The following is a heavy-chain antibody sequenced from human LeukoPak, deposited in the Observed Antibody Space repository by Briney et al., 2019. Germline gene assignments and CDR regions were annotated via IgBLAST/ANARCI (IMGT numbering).Heavy chain of an antibody. CDR1: GFTFSNFW. CDR3: ARGGYSYTWPPSYYYGMDV. D-gene: IGHD5-18*01. V-gene: IGHV3-74*01. CDR2: INGDGSST. J-gene: IGHJ6*02. Sequence: GGSLRLSCEASGFTFSNFWMHWVRQVPGKGLLWVSRINGDGSSTSYADPVKGRFTISRDNAKNSLYLQMNSLRADDTAVYYCARGGYSYTWPPSYYYGMDVWGQGTTVTASS.